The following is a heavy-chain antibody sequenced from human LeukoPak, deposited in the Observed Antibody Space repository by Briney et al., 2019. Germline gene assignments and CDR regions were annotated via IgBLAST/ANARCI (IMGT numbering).Heavy chain of an antibody. D-gene: IGHD6-6*01. CDR3: ATQYSTPDAFDI. CDR1: GYTFTGYY. V-gene: IGHV1-2*02. Sequence: ASVKVSCKASGYTFTGYYMHWVRQAPGQGREWMGWINPNSGGTNYAQKFQGRVTMTRDTSISTAYMELSRLRSDDTAVYYCATQYSTPDAFDIWGQGTMVTVSS. J-gene: IGHJ3*02. CDR2: INPNSGGT.